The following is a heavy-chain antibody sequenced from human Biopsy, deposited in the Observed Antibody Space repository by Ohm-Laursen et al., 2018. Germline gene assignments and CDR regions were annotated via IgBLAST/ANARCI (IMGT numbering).Heavy chain of an antibody. CDR1: GFTFSGFS. Sequence: GSLRLSCAASGFTFSGFSMNWARQAPGKGLGWVSSISASGNHIYYTDSVKGRFTVTRDNGKNSVYLQMNSLRVEDTAVYYCARDGEAKYCKHGVCPSDFWGQGTLVTVSS. CDR2: ISASGNHI. D-gene: IGHD2-8*01. J-gene: IGHJ4*02. CDR3: ARDGEAKYCKHGVCPSDF. V-gene: IGHV3-21*01.